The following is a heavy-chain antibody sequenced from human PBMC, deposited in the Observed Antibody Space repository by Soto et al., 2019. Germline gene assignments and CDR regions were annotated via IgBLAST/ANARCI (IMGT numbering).Heavy chain of an antibody. Sequence: EVQLVESGGGLVQPGRSLRLSCAASGFTFDAYAMHWVRQAPGKGLEWVSGISWNSGNIGYAVSVKGRFTISRDNAKSSRYLQMNSLRAEDTAVYYCAIFRTVTTPFDYWGQGTLVTVSS. CDR1: GFTFDAYA. CDR3: AIFRTVTTPFDY. J-gene: IGHJ4*02. V-gene: IGHV3-9*01. CDR2: ISWNSGNI. D-gene: IGHD4-17*01.